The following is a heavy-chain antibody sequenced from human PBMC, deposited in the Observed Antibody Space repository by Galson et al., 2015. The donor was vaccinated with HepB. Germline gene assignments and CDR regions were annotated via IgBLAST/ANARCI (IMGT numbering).Heavy chain of an antibody. V-gene: IGHV3-66*01. CDR1: GFTVSSNY. Sequence: SLRLSCAASGFTVSSNYMSWVRQAPGKGLEWVSVIYSGGSTYYADSVKGRFTISRDNSKNTLYLQMNSLRAEDTAVYYCASRGVDFWSGRESTPDRRADYWGQGTLVTVSS. J-gene: IGHJ4*02. CDR3: ASRGVDFWSGRESTPDRRADY. CDR2: IYSGGST. D-gene: IGHD3-3*01.